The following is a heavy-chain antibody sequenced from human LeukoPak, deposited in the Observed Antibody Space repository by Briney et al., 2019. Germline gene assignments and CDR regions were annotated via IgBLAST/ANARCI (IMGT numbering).Heavy chain of an antibody. Sequence: PGGSLRLSCAASGFTFSSYSMNWVRQAPGKGLEWVSSISSSSSYIYYADSVKGRFTISRDNAKNSLYLQMNSLRAEDTAVYYCARAYGDFSYPFDYWGQGTLVTVSS. J-gene: IGHJ4*02. CDR1: GFTFSSYS. CDR3: ARAYGDFSYPFDY. CDR2: ISSSSSYI. V-gene: IGHV3-21*01. D-gene: IGHD4-17*01.